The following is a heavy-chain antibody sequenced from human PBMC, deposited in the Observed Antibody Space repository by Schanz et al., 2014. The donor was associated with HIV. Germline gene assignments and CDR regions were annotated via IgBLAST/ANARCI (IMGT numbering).Heavy chain of an antibody. CDR1: GYTFSHYG. J-gene: IGHJ6*02. V-gene: IGHV1-18*01. CDR3: ARMGVTIFGGGMDV. D-gene: IGHD3-3*01. CDR2: ISPSNGNT. Sequence: QVQLLQSGPEVKRPGASVTVSCKTSGYTFSHYGVSWVRQAPGQGLEWMGWISPSNGNTNYAQKFQGRVTMTRNTSISTAYMELSSLISEDTAVYYCARMGVTIFGGGMDVWGQGTTVTVSS.